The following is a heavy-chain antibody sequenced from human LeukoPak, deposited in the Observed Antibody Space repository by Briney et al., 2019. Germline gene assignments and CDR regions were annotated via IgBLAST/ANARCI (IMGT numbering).Heavy chain of an antibody. CDR2: ISAYNGYT. J-gene: IGHJ4*02. V-gene: IGHV1-18*01. CDR3: ARPIRDILTGYYVGYFDY. Sequence: GASVKVSCKASGYTFTSYGISWVRQAPGQGLEWMGWISAYNGYTNYAQKLQGRVTMTKDTSTSTAYMELRSLRSDDTAVYHCARPIRDILTGYYVGYFDYWGQGTLVTVSS. CDR1: GYTFTSYG. D-gene: IGHD3-9*01.